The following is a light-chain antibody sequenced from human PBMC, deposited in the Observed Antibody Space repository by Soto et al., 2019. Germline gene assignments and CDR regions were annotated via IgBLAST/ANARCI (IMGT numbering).Light chain of an antibody. J-gene: IGKJ2*01. CDR3: QQYDGSPYT. Sequence: EIVLTQSPGTLSLSPGERATLSCRASQSVSSTYLAWYQQKPGQAPRHLIYGASIRPTGVPDRFSGSVSGTDFPLTISRLEPEDFAVYYCQQYDGSPYTLGEGTKMYIK. CDR2: GAS. CDR1: QSVSSTY. V-gene: IGKV3-20*01.